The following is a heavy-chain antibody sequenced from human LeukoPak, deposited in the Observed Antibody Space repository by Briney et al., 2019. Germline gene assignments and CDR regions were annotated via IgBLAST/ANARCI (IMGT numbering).Heavy chain of an antibody. CDR2: INHSGST. CDR3: ARTNMDRVQGVIIAHYNYYMDV. D-gene: IGHD3-10*01. J-gene: IGHJ6*03. CDR1: GGSFSGYY. Sequence: PSETLSLTCAVYGGSFSGYYWSWIRQPPGKGLEWIGEINHSGSTNYNPSLKSRVTISVDTSKNQFSLKLSSVTAADTAVYYCARTNMDRVQGVIIAHYNYYMDVWGKGTTVTVSS. V-gene: IGHV4-34*01.